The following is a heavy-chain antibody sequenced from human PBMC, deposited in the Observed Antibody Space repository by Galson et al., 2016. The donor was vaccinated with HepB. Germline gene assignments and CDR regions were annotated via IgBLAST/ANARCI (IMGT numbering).Heavy chain of an antibody. Sequence: SLRLSCAASGFSFSSYSMNWVRQAPGKGLEWVSSISTTTRYTYYADSVKGRFTISRDNSKNTLYLQMNSLRAEDTAVYYCAKRSIAAAGPHYYYMDVWGKGTPVTVSS. D-gene: IGHD6-13*01. J-gene: IGHJ6*03. CDR3: AKRSIAAAGPHYYYMDV. V-gene: IGHV3-21*01. CDR1: GFSFSSYS. CDR2: ISTTTRYT.